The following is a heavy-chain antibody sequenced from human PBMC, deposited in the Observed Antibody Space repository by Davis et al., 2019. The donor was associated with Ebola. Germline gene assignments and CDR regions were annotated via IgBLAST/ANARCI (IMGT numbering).Heavy chain of an antibody. Sequence: GESLKISCATSGFTFSSYWMHWVRQAPGKGLVWVSRINSDGSSTSYADSVKGRFTISRDNAKNTLYLQMNSLRAEDTAVYYCARANYDFWSSFYYYYGMDVWGQGTTVTVSS. J-gene: IGHJ6*02. V-gene: IGHV3-74*01. CDR3: ARANYDFWSSFYYYYGMDV. CDR1: GFTFSSYW. CDR2: INSDGSST. D-gene: IGHD3-3*01.